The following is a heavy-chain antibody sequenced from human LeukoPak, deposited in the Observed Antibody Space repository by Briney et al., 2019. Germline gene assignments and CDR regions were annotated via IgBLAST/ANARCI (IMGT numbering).Heavy chain of an antibody. CDR2: ISSITTYI. Sequence: GGSLRLSCAASGFTFSSYSMNWVRQAPGKGLEWVSSISSITTYIYYADSVKGRFTISRDNAKNTVYLQMNSLGADDTAVFYCAKGSTEGSHSPIDYWGQGTLVTVSS. V-gene: IGHV3-21*04. CDR3: AKGSTEGSHSPIDY. CDR1: GFTFSSYS. D-gene: IGHD2-8*02. J-gene: IGHJ4*02.